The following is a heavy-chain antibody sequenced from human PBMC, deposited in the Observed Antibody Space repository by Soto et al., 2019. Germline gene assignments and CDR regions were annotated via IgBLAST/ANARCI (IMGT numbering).Heavy chain of an antibody. CDR2: ISYDGSNK. Sequence: QVQLVESGGGVVQPGRSLRLSCAASGFAFSTYRMHWVGQAPGKGLEWLAVISYDGSNKYYADSVKGRFTISRDNPKNTLYLQMNSLRSEDTAVYYCARDILTGYFHDYWGQGTLVTVSS. CDR3: ARDILTGYFHDY. D-gene: IGHD3-9*01. CDR1: GFAFSTYR. V-gene: IGHV3-30-3*01. J-gene: IGHJ4*02.